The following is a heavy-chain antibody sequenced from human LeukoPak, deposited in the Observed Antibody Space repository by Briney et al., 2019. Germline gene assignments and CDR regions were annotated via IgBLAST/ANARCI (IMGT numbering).Heavy chain of an antibody. CDR2: IYYSGST. CDR1: SGSISSGDYY. D-gene: IGHD4/OR15-4a*01. CDR3: ASAGHRRHNYGANYFPFDI. J-gene: IGHJ3*02. Sequence: SETLSLTCTVSSGSISSGDYYWSWIRQPPGKGLEWIGYIYYSGSTFYNPSLKSRVTISVDTSKNQFSLKLTSVTAADTAVYYCASAGHRRHNYGANYFPFDIWGQGTMVTVSS. V-gene: IGHV4-30-4*08.